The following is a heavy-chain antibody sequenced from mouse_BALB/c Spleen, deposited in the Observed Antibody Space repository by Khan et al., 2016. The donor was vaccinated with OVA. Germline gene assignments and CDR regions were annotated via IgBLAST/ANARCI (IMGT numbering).Heavy chain of an antibody. Sequence: VQLQQSGAELMKPGASVKISCKATGYTFSSYWIEWVKQRPGHGLEWIGEILPGSGSTNYNEKLKGKATFTADKSSTTAYMQLSSLTSEDSAVYYCARDYYGSSSFAYGGQGALVTVAA. CDR1: GYTFSSYW. CDR2: ILPGSGST. CDR3: ARDYYGSSSFAY. V-gene: IGHV1-9*01. D-gene: IGHD1-1*01. J-gene: IGHJ3*01.